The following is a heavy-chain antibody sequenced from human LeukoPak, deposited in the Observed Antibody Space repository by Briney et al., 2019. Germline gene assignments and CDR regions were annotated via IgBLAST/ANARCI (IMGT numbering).Heavy chain of an antibody. V-gene: IGHV3-30*04. D-gene: IGHD3-22*01. J-gene: IGHJ4*02. CDR1: GFTFSSYA. CDR2: ISYDGSNR. CDR3: ARDSDSSGYYYGYYFDY. Sequence: GGSLRLSCAASGFTFSSYAMHWVRQAPGKGLEWVAVISYDGSNRYYADSVKGRFTISRDNSKNTLYLQMNSLRAEDTAVYYCARDSDSSGYYYGYYFDYWGQGTLVTVSS.